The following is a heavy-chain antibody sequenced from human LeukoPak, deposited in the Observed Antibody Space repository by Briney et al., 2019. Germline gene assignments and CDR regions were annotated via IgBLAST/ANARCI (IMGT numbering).Heavy chain of an antibody. V-gene: IGHV4-31*03. CDR2: IYNSGSP. CDR3: ARGYYHDSNGYFWFDP. Sequence: SETLSLTCTVSGGSISSGGYYWSWIRQYPGKGLEWFGYIYNSGSPYYNPSLKRRVTMSAAASKNQFSLKLYSVTAADTAVYYCARGYYHDSNGYFWFDPWGQGTLATVSS. D-gene: IGHD3-22*01. J-gene: IGHJ5*02. CDR1: GGSISSGGYY.